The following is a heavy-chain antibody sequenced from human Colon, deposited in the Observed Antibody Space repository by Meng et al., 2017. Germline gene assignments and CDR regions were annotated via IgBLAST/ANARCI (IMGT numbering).Heavy chain of an antibody. CDR2: SYHSGTT. Sequence: SETLSLTCIVSGYSVSSGYFWGLIRQPPGKRLGWIGSSYHSGTTYYNPSLKSRLTLSVDTSKNQVSLTLTSVTAADTAVYFCARGGCWGFDSWGQGTLVTVSS. J-gene: IGHJ4*02. CDR1: GYSVSSGYF. V-gene: IGHV4-38-2*02. D-gene: IGHD3-16*01. CDR3: ARGGCWGFDS.